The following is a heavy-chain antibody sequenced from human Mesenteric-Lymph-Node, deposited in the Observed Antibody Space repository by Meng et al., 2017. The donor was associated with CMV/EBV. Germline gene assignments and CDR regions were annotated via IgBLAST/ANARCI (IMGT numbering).Heavy chain of an antibody. CDR1: FTSYD. CDR2: MNPNSGNT. CDR3: ARGPPNPFMIEGVIRYFFDP. D-gene: IGHD3-10*01. V-gene: IGHV1-8*01. J-gene: IGHJ5*02. Sequence: FTSYDINWVRQATGQGLEWMGWMNPNSGNTGYAQKFQGRVTMTRNTSISTAYMELSNLRSEDTAVYYCARGPPNPFMIEGVIRYFFDPWGQGTLVTVSS.